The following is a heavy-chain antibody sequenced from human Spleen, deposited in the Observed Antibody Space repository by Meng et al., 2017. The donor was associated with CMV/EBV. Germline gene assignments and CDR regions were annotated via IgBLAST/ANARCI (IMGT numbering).Heavy chain of an antibody. CDR3: ARTIFGVAISAFDV. Sequence: GESLKISCVVSGFTFNNYAMSWVRQAPGKGLEWVTLISYDGSNKYYADSVKGRFTISRDNSKNTLHLQMNSLRPEDTAVYYCARTIFGVAISAFDVWGQGTMVTVSS. J-gene: IGHJ3*01. CDR1: GFTFNNYA. D-gene: IGHD3-3*01. V-gene: IGHV3-30-3*01. CDR2: ISYDGSNK.